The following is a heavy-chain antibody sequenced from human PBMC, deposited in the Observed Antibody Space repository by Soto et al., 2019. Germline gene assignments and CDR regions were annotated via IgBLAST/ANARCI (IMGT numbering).Heavy chain of an antibody. CDR1: GFTFSNYA. J-gene: IGHJ4*01. Sequence: QVQLVEAGGGVVQPGRSLRLSCAVSGFTFSNYAMHWVRQAPGKGLEWVAVIAADGADKHYADSVKGRFTISRDNPKNTLSLQMNSLRAEDTAVYYCAKDPSRAAAYYFEYWGHGTLVTVSS. CDR3: AKDPSRAAAYYFEY. V-gene: IGHV3-30*18. CDR2: IAADGADK. D-gene: IGHD6-13*01.